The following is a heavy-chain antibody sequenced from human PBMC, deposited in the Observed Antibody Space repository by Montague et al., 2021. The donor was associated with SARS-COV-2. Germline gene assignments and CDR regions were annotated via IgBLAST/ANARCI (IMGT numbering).Heavy chain of an antibody. CDR1: GGSLSGYY. D-gene: IGHD3-10*01. CDR2: INHSANT. J-gene: IGHJ6*02. CDR3: ASGIYPSGSYYNRYYYGLNI. Sequence: SETLSLTCAAYGGSLSGYYWSWIRQPPEKGLEWIGEINHSANTKXNPSLKSLVTISIDTSKNQFSLKMTSVTAADTATYYCASGIYPSGSYYNRYYYGLNIWGPGTTVIVSS. V-gene: IGHV4-34*01.